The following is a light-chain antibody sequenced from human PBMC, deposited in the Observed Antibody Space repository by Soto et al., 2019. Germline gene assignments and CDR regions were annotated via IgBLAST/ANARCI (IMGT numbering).Light chain of an antibody. CDR2: GIS. V-gene: IGKV3-15*01. CDR1: QSLATN. J-gene: IGKJ4*01. CDR3: QQYLDWPLT. Sequence: EIVMTQSPVTLSVSPGERVTLSCRASQSLATNLAWYQQKPGQTPRLVIYGISAVASGIPGRFSGSGFGTDFTLTISSLQPEDSAVYYCQQYLDWPLTFGGGTKVEI.